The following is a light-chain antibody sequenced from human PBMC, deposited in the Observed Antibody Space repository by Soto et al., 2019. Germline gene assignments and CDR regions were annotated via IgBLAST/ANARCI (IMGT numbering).Light chain of an antibody. J-gene: IGLJ2*01. CDR3: SSYTSSSSVV. V-gene: IGLV2-14*01. CDR1: SSDVGGYNY. CDR2: DVS. Sequence: QSALTQPASVSGSPGPSITISCTGTSSDVGGYNYVSWYQQHPGKAPKLMIYDVSNRPSGVSNRFSGSKSGNTASLTISGLQAEEEADYYCSSYTSSSSVVFGGGTKLTVL.